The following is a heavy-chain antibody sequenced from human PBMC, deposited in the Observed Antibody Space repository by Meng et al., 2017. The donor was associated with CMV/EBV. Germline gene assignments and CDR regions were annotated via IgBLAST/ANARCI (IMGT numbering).Heavy chain of an antibody. CDR3: ARTYYDFWSGYYSGARKSHYGMDV. J-gene: IGHJ6*02. CDR2: INHSGST. CDR1: Y. V-gene: IGHV4-34*01. Sequence: YWSWIRQPPGKGLEWIGEINHSGSTNYNPSLKSRVTISVDTSKNQFSLKLSSVTAADTAVYYCARTYYDFWSGYYSGARKSHYGMDVWGQGTTVTVSS. D-gene: IGHD3-3*01.